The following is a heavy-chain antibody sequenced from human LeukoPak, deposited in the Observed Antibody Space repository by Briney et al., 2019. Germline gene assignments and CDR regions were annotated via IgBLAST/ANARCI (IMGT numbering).Heavy chain of an antibody. Sequence: ASVKVSCKASGYTFTSYGISWVRQAPGQGLEWMGWISAYNGNTNYAQKLQGRVTMTTDTSTSTAYMELRSPRSDDTAVYYCATTNGPLSSGWYGVDYWGQGTLVTVSS. CDR1: GYTFTSYG. CDR3: ATTNGPLSSGWYGVDY. J-gene: IGHJ4*02. D-gene: IGHD6-19*01. CDR2: ISAYNGNT. V-gene: IGHV1-18*01.